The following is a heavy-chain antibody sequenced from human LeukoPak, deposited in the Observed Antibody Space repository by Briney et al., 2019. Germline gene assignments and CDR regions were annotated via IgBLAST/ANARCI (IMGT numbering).Heavy chain of an antibody. D-gene: IGHD5-18*01. Sequence: GASVKVSCKASGYTFTAYYIHWVRQAPGQGLEWMGWINPNSGDAKYAQKFQGRVTMTRDTSISTAYMELSRLRSDDTAVYYCAREPSDTAMVYPDYWGQGTLVTVSS. V-gene: IGHV1-2*02. CDR1: GYTFTAYY. J-gene: IGHJ4*02. CDR2: INPNSGDA. CDR3: AREPSDTAMVYPDY.